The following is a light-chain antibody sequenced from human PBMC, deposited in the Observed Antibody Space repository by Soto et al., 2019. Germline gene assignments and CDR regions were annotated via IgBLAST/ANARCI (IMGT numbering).Light chain of an antibody. CDR1: SSDTIKYNF. Sequence: QSALTQPASVSGSPGQSITISCTGISSDTIKYNFVSWYQHHPGKAPKLMIYEVSNRPSGVSNRFSGSQSGNTASLTISGLQADDEADYYCSSPYKSFDIWVFGGGTKVTVL. CDR2: EVS. J-gene: IGLJ3*02. CDR3: SSPYKSFDIWV. V-gene: IGLV2-14*01.